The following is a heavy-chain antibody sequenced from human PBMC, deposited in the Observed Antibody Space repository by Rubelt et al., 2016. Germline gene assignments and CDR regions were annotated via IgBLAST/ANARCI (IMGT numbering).Heavy chain of an antibody. CDR2: ISYSGST. Sequence: QVQLQESGPGLVKPSETLSLTCTVSGGSISVYYWSWIRQPPGKGLEWIGYISYSGSTNYNPALRSRVTISVDTSKNQFSLNLSSVTAADTALYYGARLYSSTWTPYYFDDWGQGTLVTVSS. D-gene: IGHD6-13*01. CDR1: GGSISVYY. V-gene: IGHV4-59*08. J-gene: IGHJ4*02. CDR3: ARLYSSTWTPYYFDD.